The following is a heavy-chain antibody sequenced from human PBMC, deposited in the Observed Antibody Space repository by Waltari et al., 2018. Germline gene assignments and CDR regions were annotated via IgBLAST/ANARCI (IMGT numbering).Heavy chain of an antibody. CDR1: GGPISRSVYY. CDR2: IYYDGTA. V-gene: IGHV4-39*07. D-gene: IGHD4-17*01. J-gene: IGHJ4*02. Sequence: QVQLQESGPGLVKPSETLSLNCSVPGGPISRSVYYWGWIRQPPGKGLEYIGSIYYDGTAFYNPSLKTPVTISVDTSYNQFSLKMKSVTAADTAMYFCVRDRGLRTFFDHWGQGTLVTVSS. CDR3: VRDRGLRTFFDH.